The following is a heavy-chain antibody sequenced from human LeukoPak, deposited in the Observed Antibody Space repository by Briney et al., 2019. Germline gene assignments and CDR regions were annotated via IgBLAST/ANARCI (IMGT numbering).Heavy chain of an antibody. D-gene: IGHD3/OR15-3a*01. J-gene: IGHJ3*02. V-gene: IGHV4-59*02. CDR1: GGSVNYYF. Sequence: SEALSLACTGSGGSVNYYFWSWIRQPPGKGLEWIGYIHSSGRTNYNPSLKSRVTISIDTSKNQFSLKVNSVTAADTAVYYCAKDGPFDIWGQGTMVIVSS. CDR3: AKDGPFDI. CDR2: IHSSGRT.